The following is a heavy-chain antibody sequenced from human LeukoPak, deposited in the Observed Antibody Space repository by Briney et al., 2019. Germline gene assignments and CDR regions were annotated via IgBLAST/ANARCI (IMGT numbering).Heavy chain of an antibody. D-gene: IGHD2-15*01. V-gene: IGHV3-23*01. CDR1: GFTFSSYG. J-gene: IGHJ4*02. Sequence: GGSLRLSCAASGFTFSSYGMSWVRQAPGKGLKWVSSISAGGNTYYADSVKGRFTISRDNSKNTLYLQMKSMRAEDTAIYYCAKSGGGWTFDYWGQGTLVTVSS. CDR2: ISAGGNT. CDR3: AKSGGGWTFDY.